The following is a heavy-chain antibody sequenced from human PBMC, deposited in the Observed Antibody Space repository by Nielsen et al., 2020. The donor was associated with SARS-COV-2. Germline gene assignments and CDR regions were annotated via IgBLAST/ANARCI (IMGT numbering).Heavy chain of an antibody. CDR1: GYTFTGYY. J-gene: IGHJ4*02. V-gene: IGHV1-2*06. D-gene: IGHD3-16*02. Sequence: ASVKVSCKASGYTFTGYYMHWVRQAPGQGLEWMGRINPNSGGTNYAQKFQGRVTMTRDTSISTAYMELSRPRSDDTAVYYCALYDYVWGSYRNDYWGQGTLVTVSS. CDR2: INPNSGGT. CDR3: ALYDYVWGSYRNDY.